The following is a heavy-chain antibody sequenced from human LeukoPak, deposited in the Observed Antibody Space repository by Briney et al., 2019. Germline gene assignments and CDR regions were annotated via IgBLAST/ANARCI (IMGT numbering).Heavy chain of an antibody. V-gene: IGHV4-59*01. CDR1: GGSISSYY. CDR2: IYYSGST. CDR3: ARSPPEQWLVRVGAFDI. Sequence: SETLSLTCTVSGGSISSYYWSWIRQPPGKGLEWIGYIYYSGSTNYNPSLTSRVTISVDTSKNQFSLKLSSVTAADTAVYYCARSPPEQWLVRVGAFDIWGQGTMVTVSS. J-gene: IGHJ3*02. D-gene: IGHD6-19*01.